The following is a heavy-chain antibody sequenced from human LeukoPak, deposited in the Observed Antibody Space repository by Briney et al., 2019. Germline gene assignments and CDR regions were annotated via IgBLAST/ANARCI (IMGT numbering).Heavy chain of an antibody. Sequence: ASVKVSCKASGYTFTSYGISWVRQAPGQGLEWMGWISAYSGNTNYAQKLQGRVTMTTDTSTSTAYMELRSLRSDDTAVYYCARDIAAAGTLDYWGQGTLVTVSS. CDR3: ARDIAAAGTLDY. V-gene: IGHV1-18*01. CDR2: ISAYSGNT. CDR1: GYTFTSYG. D-gene: IGHD6-13*01. J-gene: IGHJ4*02.